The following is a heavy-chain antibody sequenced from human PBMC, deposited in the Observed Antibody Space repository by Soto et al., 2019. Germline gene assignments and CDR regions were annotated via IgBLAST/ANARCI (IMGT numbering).Heavy chain of an antibody. J-gene: IGHJ3*02. D-gene: IGHD2-2*01. CDR3: AREALNDCSSTSCYFSSAFDI. CDR1: GGSISSYY. V-gene: IGHV4-59*01. CDR2: IYYSGST. Sequence: SETMSLTCTVSGGSISSYYWRWIRQPPGKGLERIGYIYYSGSTNNNPSLKSRVTISVDTSKNQFSLKLSSVTAADTAVYYCAREALNDCSSTSCYFSSAFDIWGQGTMVTVSS.